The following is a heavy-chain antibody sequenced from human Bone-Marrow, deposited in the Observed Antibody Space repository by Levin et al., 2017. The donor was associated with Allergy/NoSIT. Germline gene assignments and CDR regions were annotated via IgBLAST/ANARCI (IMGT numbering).Heavy chain of an antibody. J-gene: IGHJ6*03. CDR1: GGSISSNGYY. CDR3: ARQPATFIYYYIDV. V-gene: IGHV4-39*01. CDR2: IYYSGST. Sequence: PSETLSLTCTVSGGSISSNGYYWGWIRQPPGKGLEWIGNIYYSGSTYYNPSLKSRVTISADTSKNQFSLKLSSVTAADTAVFYCARQPATFIYYYIDVWGKGTTVTVSS.